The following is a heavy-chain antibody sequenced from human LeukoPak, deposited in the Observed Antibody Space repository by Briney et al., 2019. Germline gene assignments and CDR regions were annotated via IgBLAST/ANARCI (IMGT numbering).Heavy chain of an antibody. CDR1: GGTFSSYA. D-gene: IGHD3-10*01. CDR2: IIPIFGTA. J-gene: IGHJ4*02. V-gene: IGHV1-69*05. CDR3: ARSDYGSGSEFDY. Sequence: GASVKVSCKASGGTFSSYAISWVRQAPGQGLEWMGGIIPIFGTANYAQKFQGRVTMTRDTSTSTVYMELSSLRSEDTAVYYCARSDYGSGSEFDYWGQGTLVTVSS.